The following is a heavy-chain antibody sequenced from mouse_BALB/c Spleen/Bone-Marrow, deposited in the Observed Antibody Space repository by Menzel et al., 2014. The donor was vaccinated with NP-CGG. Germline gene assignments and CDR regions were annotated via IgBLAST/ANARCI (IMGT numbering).Heavy chain of an antibody. CDR1: GFNIKDTY. CDR2: IDPANGNT. D-gene: IGHD1-1*01. CDR3: ARSYGSSPFDY. V-gene: IGHV14-3*02. Sequence: VQLQQFGAELVKPGASVKLSCTASGFNIKDTYMHWVKQRPEQGLEWIGRIDPANGNTKYDPKFQGKATITADTSSNTAYLQLSSLTSEDTAVYYCARSYGSSPFDYWGQGTTLTVSS. J-gene: IGHJ2*01.